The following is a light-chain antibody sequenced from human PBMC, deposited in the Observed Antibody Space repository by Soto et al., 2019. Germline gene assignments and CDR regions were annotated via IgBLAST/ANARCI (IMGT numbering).Light chain of an antibody. CDR2: GAS. CDR3: QQYGSSPPWT. V-gene: IGKV3-20*01. J-gene: IGKJ1*01. Sequence: LCVSPRESDTHSSRDSQSVDRNLAWYQQKPGQATRLIISGASSRATVIPDRFSGSGSGTDFILTLRRLESEDFSRYYCQQYGSSPPWTFGQGTQVEIK. CDR1: QSVDRN.